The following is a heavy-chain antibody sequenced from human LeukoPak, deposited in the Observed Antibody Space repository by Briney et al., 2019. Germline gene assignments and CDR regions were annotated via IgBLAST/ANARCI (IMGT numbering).Heavy chain of an antibody. D-gene: IGHD4-17*01. CDR2: IIPIFGTA. CDR1: GGTFSSYA. Sequence: SVKVSCKASGGTFSSYAISWVRQAPGQGLEWMGGIIPIFGTANYAQKFQGRVTITADESTSTAYMELSSLRSEDTAAYYCASDYGDYYYSLYYYYYGMDVWGQGTTVTVSS. V-gene: IGHV1-69*13. CDR3: ASDYGDYYYSLYYYYYGMDV. J-gene: IGHJ6*02.